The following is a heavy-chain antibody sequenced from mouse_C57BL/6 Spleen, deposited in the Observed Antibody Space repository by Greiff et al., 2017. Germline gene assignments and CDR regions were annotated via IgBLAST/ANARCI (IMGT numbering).Heavy chain of an antibody. CDR3: ARPYYYGSSYFDY. D-gene: IGHD1-1*01. Sequence: VQLQQSGPELVKPGASVKISCKASGYTFTDYYMNWVKQSHGKSLEWIGDINPNNGGTSYNQKFKGKATLTVDKSSSTAYMGLRSLTSEDSSVYYWARPYYYGSSYFDYWGQGTTLTVSS. J-gene: IGHJ2*01. CDR1: GYTFTDYY. CDR2: INPNNGGT. V-gene: IGHV1-26*01.